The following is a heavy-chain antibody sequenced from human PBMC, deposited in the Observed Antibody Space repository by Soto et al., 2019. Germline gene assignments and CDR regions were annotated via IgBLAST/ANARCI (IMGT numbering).Heavy chain of an antibody. CDR2: IGTSSSYI. D-gene: IGHD2-15*01. Sequence: EVQLVESGGGLVKPGGSLRLSCAASGFTFNNYNMNWVRQAPGKGLEWVSSIGTSSSYIYYADSLKGRFTISRDNAGNSLYLQLNSLRAEDTAVYYCSGVLSGTPNYYYMDVWGEGTAVTVSS. J-gene: IGHJ6*03. V-gene: IGHV3-21*01. CDR1: GFTFNNYN. CDR3: SGVLSGTPNYYYMDV.